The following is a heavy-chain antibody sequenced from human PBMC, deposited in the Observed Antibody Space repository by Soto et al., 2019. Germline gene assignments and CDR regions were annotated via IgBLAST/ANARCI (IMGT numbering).Heavy chain of an antibody. Sequence: EVQVLESGGGLVQPGGSLRLSCAASGFTFSSYAMSWVRQAPGKGLEWGSSISGSGGGTYYEDSVKGRFTFSRDNSKNTLYLQMNSLRAEDTAVYYCAKFGMATTKRSPPYYIDYWGQGALVTVSS. CDR3: AKFGMATTKRSPPYYIDY. CDR2: ISGSGGGT. D-gene: IGHD1-1*01. CDR1: GFTFSSYA. J-gene: IGHJ4*02. V-gene: IGHV3-23*01.